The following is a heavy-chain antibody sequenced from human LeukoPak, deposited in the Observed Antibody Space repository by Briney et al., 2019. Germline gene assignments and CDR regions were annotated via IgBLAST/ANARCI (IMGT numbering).Heavy chain of an antibody. J-gene: IGHJ6*03. Sequence: SVKVSCKASGGTFSSYAISWVRQAPGQGFEWMGGIIPIFGTANYAQKFQGRVTITADESTSTAYMELSSLRSEDTAVYYCARVPFGVVNDYYYYYMDVWGKGTTVTVSS. CDR3: ARVPFGVVNDYYYYYMDV. CDR1: GGTFSSYA. CDR2: IIPIFGTA. D-gene: IGHD3-3*01. V-gene: IGHV1-69*13.